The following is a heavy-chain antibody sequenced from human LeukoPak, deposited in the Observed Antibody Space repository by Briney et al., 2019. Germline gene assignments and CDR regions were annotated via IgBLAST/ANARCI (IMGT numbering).Heavy chain of an antibody. Sequence: PSETLSLTCAVYGGSFSGYYWSWIRQPPGKGLEWIGEINHSGSTNYNPSLKSRVTISVDTSKNQFSLKLSSVTAADTAVYYCAERGYGDYLTYDYWGQGTLVTVSS. J-gene: IGHJ4*02. CDR3: AERGYGDYLTYDY. CDR1: GGSFSGYY. D-gene: IGHD4-17*01. CDR2: INHSGST. V-gene: IGHV4-34*01.